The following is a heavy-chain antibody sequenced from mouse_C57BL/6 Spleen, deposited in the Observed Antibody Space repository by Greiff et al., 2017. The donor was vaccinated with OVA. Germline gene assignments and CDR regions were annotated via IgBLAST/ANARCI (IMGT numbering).Heavy chain of an antibody. V-gene: IGHV5-17*01. CDR1: GFTFSDYG. CDR2: ISSGSSTI. J-gene: IGHJ1*03. D-gene: IGHD4-1*01. CDR3: ARSKLGRIGYFDV. Sequence: EVQRVESVGGLVKPGGSLKLSCAASGFTFSDYGMHWVRQAPEKGLEWVAYISSGSSTIYYAAPVKGRFTISRDNAKNTLFLQMTSLRSEDTAMYYCARSKLGRIGYFDVWGTGTTVTVSS.